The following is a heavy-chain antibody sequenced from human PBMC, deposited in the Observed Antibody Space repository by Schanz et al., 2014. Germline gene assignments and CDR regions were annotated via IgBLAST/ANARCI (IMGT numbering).Heavy chain of an antibody. V-gene: IGHV3-30-3*01. CDR2: ISNDGSIK. CDR3: ASPSGYSDYGTYFDF. CDR1: GFTFSSYA. Sequence: VQLVESGGGLVKPGGSLRLSCEASGFTFSSYAMHWVRQAPGKGLEWVALISNDGSIKYYADSVEGRFTISRDNSRNTLYLQMNSLRTEDTAVYYCASPSGYSDYGTYFDFWGQGTLVTVSS. J-gene: IGHJ4*02. D-gene: IGHD5-12*01.